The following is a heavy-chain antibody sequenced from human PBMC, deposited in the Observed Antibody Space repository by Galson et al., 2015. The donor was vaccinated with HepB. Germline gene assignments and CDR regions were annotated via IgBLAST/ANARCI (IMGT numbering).Heavy chain of an antibody. Sequence: SLRLSCAVSGFTLGDYAMTWVRQAPGKDLEWVSLITRSGDAKYYTDSVKGRFTISRDNSNNTLFLHMDSLRAEDTAIYYCVTDRLRTTTPVPIVWGQGTLVTVSS. CDR3: VTDRLRTTTPVPIV. CDR2: ITRSGDAK. V-gene: IGHV3-23*01. J-gene: IGHJ4*02. D-gene: IGHD3-16*02. CDR1: GFTLGDYA.